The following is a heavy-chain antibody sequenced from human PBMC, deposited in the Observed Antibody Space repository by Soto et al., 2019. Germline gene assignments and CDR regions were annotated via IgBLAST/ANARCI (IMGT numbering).Heavy chain of an antibody. CDR1: GYRFRSYL. Sequence: GDSLKVSCECSGYRFRSYLIVSVLRVPGKGLEWMGIIYPGDSDTRYSPSFQGQVTISADKYIRTAYLQWSSLKASDTAMYYCASSSRTSSKIYAMEVWGKGTKV. CDR2: IYPGDSDT. V-gene: IGHV5-51*01. J-gene: IGHJ6*04. D-gene: IGHD6-6*01. CDR3: ASSSRTSSKIYAMEV.